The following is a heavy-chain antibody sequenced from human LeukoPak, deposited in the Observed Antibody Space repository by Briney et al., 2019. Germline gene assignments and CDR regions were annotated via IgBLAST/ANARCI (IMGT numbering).Heavy chain of an antibody. J-gene: IGHJ4*02. D-gene: IGHD1-26*01. V-gene: IGHV3-30*18. CDR2: ISYDGSNK. CDR1: GFTFSSYG. Sequence: GGSLRLSCAASGFTFSSYGMHWVRQAPGKGLEWVAVISYDGSNKYYADSVKGRFTISRDNSKNTLYLQMNSLRAEDTAVYYCAKVPEVGATGPFDYWGQGTLVTVSS. CDR3: AKVPEVGATGPFDY.